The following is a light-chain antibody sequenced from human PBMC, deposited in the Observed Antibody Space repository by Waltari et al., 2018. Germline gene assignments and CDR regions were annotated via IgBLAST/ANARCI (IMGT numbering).Light chain of an antibody. Sequence: IVLTQSPGTLSLSPGERATLTCRASQSVSKYLAWYQQGPGQAPSLLFYAASTRATGIPDRFSGSGFGTDVSLTISRLEPEDFAVYYCQNHERLPATFGQGTKVEIK. CDR3: QNHERLPAT. CDR2: AAS. J-gene: IGKJ1*01. V-gene: IGKV3-20*01. CDR1: QSVSKY.